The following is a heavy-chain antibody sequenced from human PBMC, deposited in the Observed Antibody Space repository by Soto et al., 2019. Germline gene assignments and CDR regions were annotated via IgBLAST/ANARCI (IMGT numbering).Heavy chain of an antibody. J-gene: IGHJ3*02. CDR3: TTSIVGATDDAFDI. CDR2: IKSKTDGGTT. Sequence: GGSLRLSCVASGFTFSNAWMCWVRQAPGKGLEWVGRIKSKTDGGTTDYAAPVKGRFTISRDDSKNTLYLQMNSLKTEDTAVYYCTTSIVGATDDAFDIWGQGTMVTVSS. V-gene: IGHV3-15*01. D-gene: IGHD1-26*01. CDR1: GFTFSNAW.